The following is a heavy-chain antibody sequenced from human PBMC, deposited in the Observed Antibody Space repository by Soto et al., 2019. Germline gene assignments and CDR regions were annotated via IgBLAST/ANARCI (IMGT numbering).Heavy chain of an antibody. CDR1: GFIFSEST. V-gene: IGHV3-64D*06. J-gene: IGHJ4*02. CDR3: AKQARSLDSVAFDY. Sequence: GGSLRLSCSASGFIFSESTIYWVRQVSGKGLEAISAVHTSGWSTYYADSLKDRFTISRDNPKNTLFLLIGNLRPEDTAIYYCAKQARSLDSVAFDYWCQGAQVTISS. CDR2: VHTSGWST. D-gene: IGHD2-15*01.